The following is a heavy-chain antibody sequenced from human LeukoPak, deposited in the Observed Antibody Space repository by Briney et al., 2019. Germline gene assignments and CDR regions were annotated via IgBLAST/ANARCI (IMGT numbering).Heavy chain of an antibody. D-gene: IGHD4-17*01. CDR1: GYTFTGYY. J-gene: IGHJ3*02. Sequence: EASVKVSCKASGYTFTGYYMHWVRQAPGQGLEWMGWINPNSGGTDYAQKFQGRVTMTRDTSISTAYMELSRLRSDDTAVYYCASDGYGDYGAFDIWGQGTMVTVSS. V-gene: IGHV1-2*02. CDR2: INPNSGGT. CDR3: ASDGYGDYGAFDI.